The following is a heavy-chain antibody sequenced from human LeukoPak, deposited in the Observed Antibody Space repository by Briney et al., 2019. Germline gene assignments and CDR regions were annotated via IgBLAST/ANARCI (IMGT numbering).Heavy chain of an antibody. CDR2: ISSSSSYI. D-gene: IGHD4-17*01. V-gene: IGHV3-21*01. CDR3: ARDCAYGDYACYYYGMDV. J-gene: IGHJ6*02. Sequence: GGSLRLSCAASGFTFSSYSMNWVRQAPGKGLEWVSSISSSSSYIYYADSVKGRLTISRDNAKNSLYLQMNGLRAEDTAVYYCARDCAYGDYACYYYGMDVWGQGTTVTVSS. CDR1: GFTFSSYS.